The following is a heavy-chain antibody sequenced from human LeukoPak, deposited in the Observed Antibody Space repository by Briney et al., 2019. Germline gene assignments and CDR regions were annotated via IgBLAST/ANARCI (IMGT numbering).Heavy chain of an antibody. CDR2: IHNGGSP. Sequence: PSETLSLTCTVSGGSINSYYWSWIRQPPGKGLEWIGYIHNGGSPNYNPSLKSRVTISVDTSKNQFSLKLSSVTAADTAVYYCARARLGYCSSTSCYGRADFDYWGQGTLVTVSS. CDR3: ARARLGYCSSTSCYGRADFDY. V-gene: IGHV4-59*12. D-gene: IGHD2-2*01. J-gene: IGHJ4*02. CDR1: GGSINSYY.